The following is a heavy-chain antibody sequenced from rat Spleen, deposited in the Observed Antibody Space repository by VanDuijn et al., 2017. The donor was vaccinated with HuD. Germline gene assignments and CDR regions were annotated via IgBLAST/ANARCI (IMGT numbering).Heavy chain of an antibody. D-gene: IGHD1-12*02. CDR1: GFTFSDYY. CDR2: ISSDGGRN. J-gene: IGHJ3*01. CDR3: GRHSYYYDGSLNWFAY. Sequence: EVQLVASDGGLVQPGRSLKLSCAASGFTFSDYYMAWVRQAPTKGLEWVTTISSDGGRNFYRDSVKGRFTISRDNAKSTLYLQMDRLRSEDTATYYLGRHSYYYDGSLNWFAYWGQGTLVTVSS. V-gene: IGHV5-29*01.